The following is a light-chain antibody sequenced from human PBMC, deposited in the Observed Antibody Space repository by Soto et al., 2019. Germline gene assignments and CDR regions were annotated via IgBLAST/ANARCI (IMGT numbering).Light chain of an antibody. J-gene: IGKJ1*01. CDR3: QQYNTYPT. CDR2: KAS. CDR1: QSLNTW. Sequence: IQMTQSPSTLSASVGDRVTFTCRASQSLNTWLAWYQQKPGKAPKLLIYKASTLEVGVPSRFSGSGSGTEFTLTISTLQPDDFATYYCQQYNTYPTFGQGTKVDIK. V-gene: IGKV1-5*03.